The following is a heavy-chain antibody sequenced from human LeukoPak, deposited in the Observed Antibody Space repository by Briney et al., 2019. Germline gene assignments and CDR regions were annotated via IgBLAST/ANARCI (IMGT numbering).Heavy chain of an antibody. CDR1: GGTFSSYA. D-gene: IGHD3-22*01. Sequence: ASVKVSCKASGGTFSSYAISWVRQAPGQGLEWMGGIIPIFGTANYAQKFQGRVTITADESTSTAYMELRSLRSDDTAVYYCALSPNYYDSSGYVYYWGQGTLVTVSS. CDR2: IIPIFGTA. V-gene: IGHV1-69*01. CDR3: ALSPNYYDSSGYVYY. J-gene: IGHJ4*02.